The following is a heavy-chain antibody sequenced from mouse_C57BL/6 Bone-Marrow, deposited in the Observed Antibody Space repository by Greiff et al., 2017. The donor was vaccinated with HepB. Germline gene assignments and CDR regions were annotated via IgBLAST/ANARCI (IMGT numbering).Heavy chain of an antibody. Sequence: VQLQQPGAELVRPGTSVKLSCKASGYTFTSYWMHWVKQRPGQGLEWIGVIDPSDSYTNYNQKFKGKATLTVDTSSSTAYMQLSSLTSEDSAVYYCARNTDYGWFAYWGQGTLVTVSA. V-gene: IGHV1-59*01. J-gene: IGHJ3*01. CDR1: GYTFTSYW. CDR3: ARNTDYGWFAY. D-gene: IGHD2-4*01. CDR2: IDPSDSYT.